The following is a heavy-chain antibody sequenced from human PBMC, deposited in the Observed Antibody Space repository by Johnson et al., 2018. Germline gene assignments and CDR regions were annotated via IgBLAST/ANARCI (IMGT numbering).Heavy chain of an antibody. D-gene: IGHD2-15*01. CDR3: ARLIGGGYYSYYGMDV. CDR1: GGSISGSNHY. J-gene: IGHJ6*02. Sequence: QVQLQESGPGLVKPSETLSLTCTVSGGSISGSNHYWGWIRQPPGKGLEWIGNIYYSGTTFYNPSLKSRVTISVDTSKNQFSLKLRSVTAADTAVYYCARLIGGGYYSYYGMDVWGQGTTVTVSS. V-gene: IGHV4-39*01. CDR2: IYYSGTT.